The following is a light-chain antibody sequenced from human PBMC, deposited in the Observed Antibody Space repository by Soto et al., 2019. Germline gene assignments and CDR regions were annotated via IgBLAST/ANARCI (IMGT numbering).Light chain of an antibody. V-gene: IGKV3D-15*01. J-gene: IGKJ1*01. CDR1: QSIGSS. CDR3: QQYNNWPPWT. Sequence: EVVMTQPPATLSVSPGDTATLSCRASQSIGSSLAWYQQKPGQAPRLLIYHASIRAGGIPARFSGSGSGTEFTLTISSLQSEDFAVYHCQQYNNWPPWTFGQGTKVDIK. CDR2: HAS.